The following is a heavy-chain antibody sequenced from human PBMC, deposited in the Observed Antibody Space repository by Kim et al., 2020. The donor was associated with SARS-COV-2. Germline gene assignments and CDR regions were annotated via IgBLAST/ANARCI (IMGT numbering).Heavy chain of an antibody. V-gene: IGHV3-33*01. Sequence: GGSLRLSCAGSGFTFSVNGIHWVRQAPGKGLEWVAVIWNDGSKESYADSVKGRFTISRDNFKNTAYLQMNSLRVEDTAVYYCARDVWIVGGKYLDYWGQGALVTVSS. CDR2: IWNDGSKE. J-gene: IGHJ4*02. CDR1: GFTFSVNG. CDR3: ARDVWIVGGKYLDY. D-gene: IGHD1-26*01.